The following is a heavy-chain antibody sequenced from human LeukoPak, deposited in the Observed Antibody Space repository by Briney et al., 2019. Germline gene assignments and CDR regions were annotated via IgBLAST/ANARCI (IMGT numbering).Heavy chain of an antibody. V-gene: IGHV4-61*02. D-gene: IGHD2-15*01. CDR1: GGSISSSSDY. Sequence: ASETLSLTCTVSGGSISSSSDYWSWIRQPAGKGLEWIGRIYTSGSSNYNPSLKSRVTISLDTSKNQFSLKLSSVTAADTAVYYCASQLGYCSGGSCPYWYFDLWGRGTLVTVSS. J-gene: IGHJ2*01. CDR2: IYTSGSS. CDR3: ASQLGYCSGGSCPYWYFDL.